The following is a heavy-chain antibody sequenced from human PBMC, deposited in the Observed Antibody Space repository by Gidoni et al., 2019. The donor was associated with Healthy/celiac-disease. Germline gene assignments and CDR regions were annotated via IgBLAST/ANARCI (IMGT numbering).Heavy chain of an antibody. D-gene: IGHD6-6*01. CDR2: ISYDGSNK. CDR3: ARPHPPLTVAARQDPLFDY. J-gene: IGHJ4*02. CDR1: GFTFSRYA. V-gene: IGHV3-30-3*01. Sequence: QVQLVESGGGVVQPGRSLRLSCAASGFTFSRYAMPWVRQAPGKGLEWVAVISYDGSNKYYADSVKGRFTISRDNSKNTLYLQMNSLRAEDTAVYYCARPHPPLTVAARQDPLFDYWGQGTLVTVSS.